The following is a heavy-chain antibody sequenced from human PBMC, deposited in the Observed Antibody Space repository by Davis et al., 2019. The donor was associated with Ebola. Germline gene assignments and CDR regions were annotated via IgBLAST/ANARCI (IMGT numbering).Heavy chain of an antibody. CDR1: GFTVTSNY. J-gene: IGHJ4*02. V-gene: IGHV3-7*03. Sequence: GESLKISCAASGFTVTSNYMSWVRQAPGKGLEWVANIRPDGSEEQYVDSLKGRITISRDNAKNSLYLQVNSLRDDDTAVYYCAKFSRAGESDWGQGTLVTVSS. CDR3: AKFSRAGESD. D-gene: IGHD6-13*01. CDR2: IRPDGSEE.